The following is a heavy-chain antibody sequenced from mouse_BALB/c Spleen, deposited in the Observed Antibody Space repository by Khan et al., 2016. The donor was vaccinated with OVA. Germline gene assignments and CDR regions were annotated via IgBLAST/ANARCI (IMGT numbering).Heavy chain of an antibody. V-gene: IGHV1S137*01. CDR3: KRGGGGNMFAY. CDR2: ISTYYGDA. J-gene: IGHJ3*01. CDR1: GYTFTDFT. Sequence: VELVESGAELVRPGVSVKISCKGSGYTFTDFTMHWVKQSHAKSLEWIGVISTYYGDATYNQKFKGKATMTVDKASSTAYMELARLTSEDSAIFYLKRGGGGNMFAYWGQGTLVTVSA.